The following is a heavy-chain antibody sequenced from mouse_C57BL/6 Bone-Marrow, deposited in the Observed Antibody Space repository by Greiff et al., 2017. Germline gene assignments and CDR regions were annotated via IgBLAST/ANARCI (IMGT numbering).Heavy chain of an antibody. CDR2: ISDGGSYT. CDR3: ARERDGYYSFAY. CDR1: GFTFSSYA. V-gene: IGHV5-4*01. D-gene: IGHD2-3*01. Sequence: EVKLVESGGGLVKPGGSLKLSCAASGFTFSSYAMSWVRQTPEKRLEWVATISDGGSYTYYPDNVKGRFTIARDNAKNNLYLQMSNLKSEDTAMYYCARERDGYYSFAYWGQGTLVTVSA. J-gene: IGHJ3*01.